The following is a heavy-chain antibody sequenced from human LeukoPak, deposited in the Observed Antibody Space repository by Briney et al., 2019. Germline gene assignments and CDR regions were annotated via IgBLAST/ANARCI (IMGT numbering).Heavy chain of an antibody. CDR3: ARDHSGNYYYGMDV. CDR2: TKQDGSEK. Sequence: GGSLRLSCAASGFTFSSYWMSWVRQAPGKGLEWVANTKQDGSEKNYVDSVKGRFTISRDNAKNSLYLQMNSLRAEDTAVYYCARDHSGNYYYGMDVWGQGTTVTVSS. V-gene: IGHV3-7*01. CDR1: GFTFSSYW. D-gene: IGHD1-26*01. J-gene: IGHJ6*02.